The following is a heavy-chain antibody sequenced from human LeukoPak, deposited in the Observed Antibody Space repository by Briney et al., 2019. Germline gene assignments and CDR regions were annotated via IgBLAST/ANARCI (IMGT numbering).Heavy chain of an antibody. CDR2: IYYSGST. CDR3: ARDSGFGWFRFDP. D-gene: IGHD3-10*01. Sequence: SETLSLTCTVSGGSISSYYWSWIRQPPGKGLEWIGYIYYSGSTNYNPSLKSRVTISVDTSKNQFSLKLSSVTAADTAVYYCARDSGFGWFRFDPWGQGTLVTVSS. J-gene: IGHJ5*02. CDR1: GGSISSYY. V-gene: IGHV4-59*01.